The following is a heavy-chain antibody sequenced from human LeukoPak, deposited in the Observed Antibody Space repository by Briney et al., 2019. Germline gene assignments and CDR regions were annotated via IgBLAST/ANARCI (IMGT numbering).Heavy chain of an antibody. CDR1: GGSISSSSYY. CDR2: IYYSGST. Sequence: PSETLSLTCTVSGGSISSSSYYWGWIRQPPGKGLEWIGSIYYSGSTYYNPSLKSRVTISVDTSKNQFSLKLSSVTAADTAVYYCARRYGQITFGGVIVPWYFDYWGQGTLVTVSS. J-gene: IGHJ4*02. CDR3: ARRYGQITFGGVIVPWYFDY. V-gene: IGHV4-39*01. D-gene: IGHD3-16*02.